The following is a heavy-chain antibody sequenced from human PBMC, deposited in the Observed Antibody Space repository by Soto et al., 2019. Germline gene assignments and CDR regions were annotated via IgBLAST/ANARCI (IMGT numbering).Heavy chain of an antibody. CDR3: TRANWYSEY. CDR1: GGSISNHY. CDR2: IYYNGNT. V-gene: IGHV4-59*11. J-gene: IGHJ4*02. D-gene: IGHD7-27*01. Sequence: QVQLQEAGPGLVKPSETLSLTCSVSGGSISNHYWSWVRQPPGKGLEWIGYIYYNGNTNYNPSLKSRVNMSVDTSRHQISLKLTTVTAADTAVYYCTRANWYSEYWGQGTLVTVSS.